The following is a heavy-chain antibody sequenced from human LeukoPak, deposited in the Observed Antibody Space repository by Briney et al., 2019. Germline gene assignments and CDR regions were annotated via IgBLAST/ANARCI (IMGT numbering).Heavy chain of an antibody. D-gene: IGHD2-8*02. V-gene: IGHV3-74*01. CDR1: GFSFSRYW. J-gene: IGHJ4*02. CDR2: MNTDGSRI. Sequence: GGSLRLSCAASGFSFSRYWMHWVRQAPGKGLVWVSRMNTDGSRIDYADSVKGRFTISRDNAKNTLYLQMNSLRVEDTAVYSCASDFTGHDDFWGQGTLVTVSS. CDR3: ASDFTGHDDF.